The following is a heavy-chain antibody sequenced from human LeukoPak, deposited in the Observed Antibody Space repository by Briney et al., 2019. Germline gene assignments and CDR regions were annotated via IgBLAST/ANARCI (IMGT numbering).Heavy chain of an antibody. CDR1: GYTFTSYG. Sequence: ASVKVSCKASGYTFTSYGISWVRQAPGQGLEWMGWISAYNGNTNYAQKLQGRVTMTTDTSTSTAYMELRSLRSDDTAVYYCARDRKEWELLGGDFDYWGQGTLVTVSS. V-gene: IGHV1-18*01. CDR3: ARDRKEWELLGGDFDY. J-gene: IGHJ4*02. D-gene: IGHD1-26*01. CDR2: ISAYNGNT.